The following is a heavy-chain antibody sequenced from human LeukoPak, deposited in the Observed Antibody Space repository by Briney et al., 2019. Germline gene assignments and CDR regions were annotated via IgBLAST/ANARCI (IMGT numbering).Heavy chain of an antibody. J-gene: IGHJ6*02. CDR3: ARDRVGDTAMVKVPYYYYGMDV. CDR1: GYTFTSYA. Sequence: ASVKVSCKASGYTFTSYAMNWVRQAPGQGLEWMGWISAYNGNTNYAQKLQGRVTMTTDTSTSTAYMELRSLRSDDTAVYYCARDRVGDTAMVKVPYYYYGMDVWGQGTTVTVSS. V-gene: IGHV1-18*01. D-gene: IGHD5-18*01. CDR2: ISAYNGNT.